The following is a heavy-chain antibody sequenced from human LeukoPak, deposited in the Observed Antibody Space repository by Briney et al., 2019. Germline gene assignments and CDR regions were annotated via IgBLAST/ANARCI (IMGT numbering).Heavy chain of an antibody. CDR2: INPSGGST. V-gene: IGHV1-46*01. CDR3: ASGLPGRVHDNSKKGLFDP. J-gene: IGHJ5*02. D-gene: IGHD3-22*01. Sequence: ASVNVSCYASGSTFTSYYMHWVRESPRQGLGWWGIINPSGGSTSYAHKFQGRVNMTTDTSTNTVYMDLGSLRSEDTDMYYCASGLPGRVHDNSKKGLFDPWGQGTLVTASS. CDR1: GSTFTSYY.